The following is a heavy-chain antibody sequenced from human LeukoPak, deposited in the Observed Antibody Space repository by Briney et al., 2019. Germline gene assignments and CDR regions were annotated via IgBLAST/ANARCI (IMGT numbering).Heavy chain of an antibody. CDR1: GFTFSSYW. D-gene: IGHD5-12*01. CDR3: TRGYVGIDY. V-gene: IGHV3-74*01. J-gene: IGHJ4*02. Sequence: GGSLRLSCAASGFTFSSYWMHWVRRAPGKGLVWVSRIDTDGSSTIYADSVKGRFTISRDNAKNTLYLQMNSLRAEDTAVYYCTRGYVGIDYWGQGTLVTVSS. CDR2: IDTDGSST.